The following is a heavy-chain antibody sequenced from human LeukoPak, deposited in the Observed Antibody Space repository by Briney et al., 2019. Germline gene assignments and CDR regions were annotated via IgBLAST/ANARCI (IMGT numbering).Heavy chain of an antibody. CDR1: GYTLTELS. CDR3: ARDNVRYGMDV. D-gene: IGHD2-8*01. J-gene: IGHJ6*02. CDR2: ISAYNGNT. Sequence: ASVKVSCKVSGYTLTELSMHWVRQAPGQGLEWMGWISAYNGNTNYAQKLQGRVTMTTDTSTSTAYMELRSLRSDDTAVYYCARDNVRYGMDVWGQGTTVTVSS. V-gene: IGHV1-18*01.